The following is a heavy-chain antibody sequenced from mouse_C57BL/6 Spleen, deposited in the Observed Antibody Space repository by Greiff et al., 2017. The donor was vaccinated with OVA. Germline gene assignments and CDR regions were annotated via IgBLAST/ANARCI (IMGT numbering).Heavy chain of an antibody. CDR1: GFSLTSYG. D-gene: IGHD2-1*01. V-gene: IGHV2-2*01. CDR2: IWSGGST. Sequence: VQLQQSGPGLVQPSQSLSITCTVSGFSLTSYGVHWVRQSPGKGLEWLGVIWSGGSTDYNAALISRLSISKDTPKCPVSFKMNSLQADDAAIYYCARGDGNDYFDYWGQGTTLTVSS. CDR3: ARGDGNDYFDY. J-gene: IGHJ2*01.